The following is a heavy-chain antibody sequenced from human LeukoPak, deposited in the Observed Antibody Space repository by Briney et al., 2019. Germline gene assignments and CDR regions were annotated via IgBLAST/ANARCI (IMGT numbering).Heavy chain of an antibody. D-gene: IGHD2-2*02. CDR2: MNPSSANT. CDR3: ARGTPFCTSASCYNF. V-gene: IGHV1-8*02. J-gene: IGHJ4*02. CDR1: GGNFSSYG. Sequence: GASVKVSCKASGGNFSSYGFSWVRQAAGQGLEWMGWMNPSSANTGYAQKFQGRVTMTRDTSISTAYMELSSLTTEDTAVYYCARGTPFCTSASCYNFWGQGTLVTVSS.